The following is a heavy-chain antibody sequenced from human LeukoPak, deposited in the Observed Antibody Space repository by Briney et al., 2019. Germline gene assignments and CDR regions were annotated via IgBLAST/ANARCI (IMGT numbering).Heavy chain of an antibody. CDR2: ISGSGGST. J-gene: IGHJ4*02. Sequence: HAGGSLRLSCAASGFTFSSYAMSWVRQAPGKGLEWVSAISGSGGSTYYADSVKGRFTISRDNSKNTLYLQMNSLRAEDTAVYYCAKDGETYYYDSSGYYLKGNFDYWGQGTLVTVSS. CDR1: GFTFSSYA. CDR3: AKDGETYYYDSSGYYLKGNFDY. V-gene: IGHV3-23*01. D-gene: IGHD3-22*01.